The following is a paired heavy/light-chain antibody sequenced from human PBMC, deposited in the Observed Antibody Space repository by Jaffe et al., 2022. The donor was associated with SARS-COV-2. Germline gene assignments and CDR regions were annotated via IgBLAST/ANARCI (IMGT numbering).Heavy chain of an antibody. D-gene: IGHD2-15*01. Sequence: QVQLVQSGSELKKPGASVKVSCKASGYTFTSYAINWVRQAPGHGLEWMGWINTNTGNPTYAQGFTGRFVFSLDTSVSTAYVLISSPKAEDTAVYYCARAGAANPKWFDAWGQGTLVTVSS. CDR3: ARAGAANPKWFDA. V-gene: IGHV7-4-1*02. CDR2: INTNTGNP. CDR1: GYTFTSYA. J-gene: IGHJ5*02.
Light chain of an antibody. Sequence: DIVMTQSPDSLAVSLGERATINCKSSQSVLYSSNNKNYLAWYQQKPGQPPKLLIYWASTREFGVPDRFSGSGSGTDFTLTISSLQAEDVAVYYCQQYYSTPLTFAGGTKVEIK. CDR2: WAS. CDR3: QQYYSTPLT. V-gene: IGKV4-1*01. J-gene: IGKJ4*01. CDR1: QSVLYSSNNKNY.